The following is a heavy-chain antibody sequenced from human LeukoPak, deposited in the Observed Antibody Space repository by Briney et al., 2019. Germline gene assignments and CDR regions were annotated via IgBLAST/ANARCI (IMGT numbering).Heavy chain of an antibody. CDR1: GFTFSSYA. CDR2: ISYDGSNK. Sequence: PGGSLRLSCAASGFTFSSYAMHWVRQAPGKGLEWVAVISYDGSNKYYADSVKGRFTISRDNSKNTLYLQMNSLRAEDTAVYYCARGVNDFWSVPGRYWGQGTLVTVSS. J-gene: IGHJ4*02. D-gene: IGHD3-3*01. CDR3: ARGVNDFWSVPGRY. V-gene: IGHV3-30-3*01.